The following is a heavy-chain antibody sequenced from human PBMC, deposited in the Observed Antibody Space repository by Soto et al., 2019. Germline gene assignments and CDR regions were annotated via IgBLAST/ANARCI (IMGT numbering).Heavy chain of an antibody. J-gene: IGHJ6*03. V-gene: IGHV3-53*04. D-gene: IGHD4-17*01. CDR2: IYSGGST. CDR3: ARDQRGREVYDYGDPGRLSDYYYMDV. Sequence: GGSLRLSCAASGFTVSSNYMSWVRRAPGKGLEWVSVIYSGGSTYYADSVKGRFTISRHNSKNTLYLQMNSLRAEDTAVYYCARDQRGREVYDYGDPGRLSDYYYMDVWGKGTTVTVSS. CDR1: GFTVSSNY.